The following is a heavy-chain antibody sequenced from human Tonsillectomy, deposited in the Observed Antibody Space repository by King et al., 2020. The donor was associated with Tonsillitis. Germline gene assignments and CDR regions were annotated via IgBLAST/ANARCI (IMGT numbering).Heavy chain of an antibody. Sequence: QLQESGPGLVKPSETLSLTCTVSGGSISSYYWSWIRQPPGKGLEWIGYIYYSGSTNYNPSLKSRVTISVDTSKNQFSLKLSSVTAADTAVYYCAGDPREPSGDYYYYYGMDVWGQGTTVTVSS. CDR3: AGDPREPSGDYYYYYGMDV. D-gene: IGHD1-26*01. CDR2: IYYSGST. CDR1: GGSISSYY. V-gene: IGHV4-59*01. J-gene: IGHJ6*02.